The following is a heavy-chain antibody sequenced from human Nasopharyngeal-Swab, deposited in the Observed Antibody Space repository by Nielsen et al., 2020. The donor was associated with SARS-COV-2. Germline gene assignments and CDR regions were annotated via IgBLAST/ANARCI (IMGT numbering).Heavy chain of an antibody. CDR1: GFTFNTYA. CDR2: IKSKTDGGTT. J-gene: IGHJ4*02. D-gene: IGHD2-15*01. CDR3: TTEEVVVVAALDY. Sequence: GGSLRLSCAASGFTFNTYAMSWVRQAPGKGLEWVGRIKSKTDGGTTDYAAPVKGRFTISRDDSKNTLYLQMNSLKTEDTAVYYCTTEEVVVVAALDYWGQGTLVTVSS. V-gene: IGHV3-15*01.